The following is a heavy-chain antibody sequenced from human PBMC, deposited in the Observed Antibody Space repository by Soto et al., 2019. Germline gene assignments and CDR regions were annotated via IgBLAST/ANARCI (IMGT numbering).Heavy chain of an antibody. D-gene: IGHD6-19*01. CDR1: GFTFSSYW. J-gene: IGHJ6*02. CDR3: ARDTEYAAVAGNYYYYYGMDV. Sequence: GGSLRLSCAASGFTFSSYWMHWVRQAPGKGLVWVSRINSDGSSTSYADSVKGRFTISRDNAKNTLYLQMNSLRAEDTAVYYCARDTEYAAVAGNYYYYYGMDVWGQGTTVTVSS. V-gene: IGHV3-74*01. CDR2: INSDGSST.